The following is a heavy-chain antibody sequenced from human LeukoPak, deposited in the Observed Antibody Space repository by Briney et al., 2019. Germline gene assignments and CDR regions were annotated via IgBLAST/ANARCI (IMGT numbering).Heavy chain of an antibody. J-gene: IGHJ4*02. D-gene: IGHD3-16*01. CDR3: ARRVPNEVITDYFDY. Sequence: GGSLRLSCAASGFTFNTYIMNWVRQAPGKGLEWVSYIRNSTNTIYYADSVRGRFTISRDNAKNSLFLQMNSLRAEDTAVYYCARRVPNEVITDYFDYWGQGALVTVSS. CDR1: GFTFNTYI. V-gene: IGHV3-48*04. CDR2: IRNSTNTI.